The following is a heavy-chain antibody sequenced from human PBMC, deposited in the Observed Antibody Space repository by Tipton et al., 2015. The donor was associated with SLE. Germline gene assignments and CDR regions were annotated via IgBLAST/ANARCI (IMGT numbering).Heavy chain of an antibody. J-gene: IGHJ6*02. CDR2: IIPIYGTA. CDR1: GGTFSSYA. Sequence: QSGAEVKKPGSSVKVSCKASGGTFSSYAISWVRQAPGQGLEWMGRIIPIYGTANSTQKFQGRVTITADESTSTAYMELSSLRSEDTAVYYCARIYCSSTSCSYSYGMDVWGQGTTVTVSS. D-gene: IGHD2-2*01. CDR3: ARIYCSSTSCSYSYGMDV. V-gene: IGHV1-69*15.